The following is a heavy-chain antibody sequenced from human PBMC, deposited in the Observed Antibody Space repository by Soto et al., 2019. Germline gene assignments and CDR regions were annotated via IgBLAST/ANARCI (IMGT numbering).Heavy chain of an antibody. CDR2: ISWNSGSI. J-gene: IGHJ4*02. CDR1: GFTFYDYA. V-gene: IGHV3-9*01. D-gene: IGHD2-8*01. CDR3: AKGTAPATAYCSNGVCYTTSINLFDY. Sequence: GGSLRLSCAASGFTFYDYAIHWVRQAPGKGLEWVSGISWNSGSIGYADSLKGRFTISRDNSKNTLYLQMNSLRAEDTAVYYCAKGTAPATAYCSNGVCYTTSINLFDYWGQGTLVTVS.